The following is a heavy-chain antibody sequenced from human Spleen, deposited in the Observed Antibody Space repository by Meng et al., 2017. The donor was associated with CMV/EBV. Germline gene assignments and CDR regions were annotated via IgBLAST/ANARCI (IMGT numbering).Heavy chain of an antibody. CDR2: MNPYSGNT. CDR3: ARVPAYNSASSVYDDGFDV. CDR1: GYIFGTYD. J-gene: IGHJ3*01. Sequence: ASVKVSCKASGYIFGTYDINWLRQATGQGLEWLGWMNPYSGNTGFAQKFQGRVSITRDTSISTAYMQLSGLRSEDTAVYYCARVPAYNSASSVYDDGFDVWGQGTMVTVS. D-gene: IGHD2/OR15-2a*01. V-gene: IGHV1-8*03.